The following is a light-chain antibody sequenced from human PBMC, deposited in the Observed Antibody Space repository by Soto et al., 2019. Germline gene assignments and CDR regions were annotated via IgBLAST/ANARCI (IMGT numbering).Light chain of an antibody. J-gene: IGKJ1*01. CDR3: QHYGSSRRT. CDR1: QSVSSNF. V-gene: IGKV3-20*01. Sequence: ENVLTQSPGTLSLSPGERATLSCRASQSVSSNFLAWYQQQPGQAPRLLIYGASSRATGIPDRFSGSGSGTDFTLTISRLEPEDFAVYYCQHYGSSRRTFGQGTKVEIK. CDR2: GAS.